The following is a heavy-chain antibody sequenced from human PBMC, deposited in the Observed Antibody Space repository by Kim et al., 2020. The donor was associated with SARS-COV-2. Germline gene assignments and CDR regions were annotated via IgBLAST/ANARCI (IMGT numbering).Heavy chain of an antibody. V-gene: IGHV3-30*02. J-gene: IGHJ4*02. D-gene: IGHD6-13*01. CDR3: AKDLGSSSSWGY. Sequence: SYADYVKGRFTISRDNSKNTLYLQMNSLRAEDTAVYYCAKDLGSSSSWGYWGQGTLVTVSS.